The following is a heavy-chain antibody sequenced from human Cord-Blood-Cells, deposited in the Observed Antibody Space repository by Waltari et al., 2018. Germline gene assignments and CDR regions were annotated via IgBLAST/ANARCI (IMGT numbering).Heavy chain of an antibody. D-gene: IGHD2-2*01. V-gene: IGHV1-69*01. Sequence: QVQLVQSGAEVKKPGSSVKVSCKASGGTFSSYAISWVRQAPGQGLEWMGGIIPIFGTANDAQKFQGRVTITADESTSTAYMELSSLRSEDTAVYYCARDCSSTSCYYYYYGMDVWGQGTTVTVSS. CDR2: IIPIFGTA. CDR3: ARDCSSTSCYYYYYGMDV. CDR1: GGTFSSYA. J-gene: IGHJ6*02.